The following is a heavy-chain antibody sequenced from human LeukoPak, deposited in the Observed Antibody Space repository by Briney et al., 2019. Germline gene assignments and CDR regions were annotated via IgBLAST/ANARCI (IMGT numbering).Heavy chain of an antibody. CDR3: ARDWGHAARYYFDY. J-gene: IGHJ4*02. Sequence: GGSLRLSCAASGFTFSSYWMHWVRQAPGKGLVWVSRINSDGSSTSYADSVRGRFSISRDNAKNSLYLQMNSLRAEDTAVYYCARDWGHAARYYFDYWGQGTLVTVSS. CDR2: INSDGSST. CDR1: GFTFSSYW. D-gene: IGHD6-6*01. V-gene: IGHV3-74*01.